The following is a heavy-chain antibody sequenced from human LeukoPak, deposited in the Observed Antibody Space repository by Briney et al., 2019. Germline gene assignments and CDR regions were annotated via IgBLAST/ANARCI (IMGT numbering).Heavy chain of an antibody. Sequence: SETLSLTCTVSGGSINNYYWSWIRQPPGKGLEYIGYIYYSGSTDSNPSLKSRVTISVDTSKNRFSLKLSSVTAADTAVYHCARHEYAWRGAFDIWGQGTMVTISS. J-gene: IGHJ3*02. V-gene: IGHV4-59*08. CDR2: IYYSGST. CDR3: ARHEYAWRGAFDI. D-gene: IGHD2/OR15-2a*01. CDR1: GGSINNYY.